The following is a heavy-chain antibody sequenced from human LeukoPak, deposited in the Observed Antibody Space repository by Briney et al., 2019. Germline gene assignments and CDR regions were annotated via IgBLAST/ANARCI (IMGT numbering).Heavy chain of an antibody. CDR2: ISSSSSYI. D-gene: IGHD6-19*01. CDR3: AREYSSGWSRKFDY. V-gene: IGHV3-21*01. Sequence: GSLRLSCAASGFTFSSYSMNWVRQAPGKGLEWVSSISSSSSYIYYADSVKGRFTISRDNAKNSLYLQMNSLRAEDTAVYYCAREYSSGWSRKFDYWGQGTLVTVSS. J-gene: IGHJ4*02. CDR1: GFTFSSYS.